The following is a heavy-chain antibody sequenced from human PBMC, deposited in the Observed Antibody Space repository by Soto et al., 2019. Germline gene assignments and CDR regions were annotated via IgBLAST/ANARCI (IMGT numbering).Heavy chain of an antibody. CDR2: IYNGGTT. V-gene: IGHV4-30-4*01. CDR1: GGSISNVNYC. CDR3: ARGPSGDKVDS. J-gene: IGHJ4*02. D-gene: IGHD7-27*01. Sequence: QVQLQESGPGLVKPSQTLSLTCTVSGGSISNVNYCWSWIRQSPDKGLEWIGHIYNGGTTYNNPSLTSRVSXSXXASNNQCSLKLSSVSAADTAVYYCARGPSGDKVDSWGQGTLVTVSS.